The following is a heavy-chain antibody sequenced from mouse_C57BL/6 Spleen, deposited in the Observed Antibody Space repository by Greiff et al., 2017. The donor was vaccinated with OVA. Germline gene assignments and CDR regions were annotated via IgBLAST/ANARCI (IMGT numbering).Heavy chain of an antibody. D-gene: IGHD1-1*02. Sequence: QVQLQQPGAELVRPGSSVKLSCKASGYTFTSYWMHWVKQRPIQGLEWIGNIDPSDSDTHYNQKFKDKATLTVDKSSSTAYMQLSSLTSEDSAVYYCARWGNYAGFAYWGQGTLVTVSA. CDR2: IDPSDSDT. CDR3: ARWGNYAGFAY. V-gene: IGHV1-52*01. CDR1: GYTFTSYW. J-gene: IGHJ3*01.